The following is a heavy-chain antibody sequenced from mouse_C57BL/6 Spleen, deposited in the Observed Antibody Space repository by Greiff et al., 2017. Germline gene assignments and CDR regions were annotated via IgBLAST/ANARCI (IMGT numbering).Heavy chain of an antibody. CDR3: TGGNTTVGFAY. CDR2: ISSGGDYI. J-gene: IGHJ3*01. Sequence: EVKLVESGEGLVKPGGSLKLSCAASGFTFSSYAMSWVRQTPEKRLEWVAYISSGGDYIYYADTVKGPFTISRDNARNTLYLQMSSLKSEDTAMYYCTGGNTTVGFAYWGQGTLVTVSA. D-gene: IGHD1-1*01. V-gene: IGHV5-9-1*02. CDR1: GFTFSSYA.